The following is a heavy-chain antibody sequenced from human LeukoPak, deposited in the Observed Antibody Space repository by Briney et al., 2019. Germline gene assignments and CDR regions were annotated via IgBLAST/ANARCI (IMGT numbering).Heavy chain of an antibody. CDR1: GGSISSGSYY. CDR2: IYTSGST. Sequence: PSETLSLTCTVSGGSISSGSYYWSWIRQPAGKGLEWIGRIYTSGSTNYNPSLKSRVTISVDTSKNQFSLKLSSVTAADTAVYYCARGRDYYDYVWGSYRPGYYFDYWGQGTLVTVSS. V-gene: IGHV4-61*02. J-gene: IGHJ4*02. D-gene: IGHD3-16*02. CDR3: ARGRDYYDYVWGSYRPGYYFDY.